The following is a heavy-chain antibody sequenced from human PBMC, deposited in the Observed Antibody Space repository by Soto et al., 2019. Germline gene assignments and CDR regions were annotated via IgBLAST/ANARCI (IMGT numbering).Heavy chain of an antibody. V-gene: IGHV4-30-4*01. D-gene: IGHD5-12*01. Sequence: VQLQKSDPGLMKPSQTLSLTCTVSGGPFSDDAYLWGWIRQPPGMGLEWMGHSSYTNGASSNPSLQNRLPIPMDTSQKLCSLSLSAVTAADTAVYFCARGHAYNYGRYSFDYWGQGNLVTVSA. CDR1: GGPFSDDAYL. CDR3: ARGHAYNYGRYSFDY. CDR2: SSYTNGA. J-gene: IGHJ4*02.